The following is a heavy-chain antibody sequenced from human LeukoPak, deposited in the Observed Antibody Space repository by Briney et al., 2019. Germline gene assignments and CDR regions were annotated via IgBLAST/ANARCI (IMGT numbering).Heavy chain of an antibody. CDR3: ARGIRYSSSSRTYNWFDP. CDR2: IYTSGST. J-gene: IGHJ5*02. D-gene: IGHD6-13*01. V-gene: IGHV4-61*02. Sequence: SQTLSLTCTVSGGSISSGSYYWSWIRQPAGKGLEWIRRIYTSGSTNYNPSLKSRVTISVDTSKNQFSLKLSSVTAADTAVYYCARGIRYSSSSRTYNWFDPWGQGTLVTVSS. CDR1: GGSISSGSYY.